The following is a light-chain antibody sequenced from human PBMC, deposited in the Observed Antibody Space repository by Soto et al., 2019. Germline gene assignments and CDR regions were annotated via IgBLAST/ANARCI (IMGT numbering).Light chain of an antibody. CDR1: QSVDSY. CDR2: GAF. J-gene: IGKJ5*01. V-gene: IGKV3-11*01. Sequence: EIVLTQSPASLSLSPGERATLSCRASQSVDSYLVWYQQKPGQAPRLLIFGAFNRATGIPARFSGSGSGTDFTLTINSLEPDDFAVYYCQQRDSWPITFGQGTRLEI. CDR3: QQRDSWPIT.